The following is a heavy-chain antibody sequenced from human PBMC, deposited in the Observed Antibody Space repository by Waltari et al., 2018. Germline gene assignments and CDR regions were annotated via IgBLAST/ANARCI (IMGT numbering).Heavy chain of an antibody. V-gene: IGHV1-2*06. CDR3: ARDLGSDYGNRDY. J-gene: IGHJ4*02. CDR1: GYTFTGYY. D-gene: IGHD4-17*01. CDR2: INPNRGDT. Sequence: QVHLVQSGAEVKKPGASVKVSCKASGYTFTGYYIQWVRRAPGHGLEWMGRINPNRGDTNYAQKVQGRVTLTRDTSINTAYMELSSLKSDDTAVYYCARDLGSDYGNRDYWGQGTLVTVPS.